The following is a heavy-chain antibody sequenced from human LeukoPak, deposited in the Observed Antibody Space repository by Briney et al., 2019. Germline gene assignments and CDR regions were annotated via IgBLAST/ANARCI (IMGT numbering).Heavy chain of an antibody. Sequence: GGSLRLSCTSSGFTFRTYAVSWFRQAPGKGLECVAFIRSKTFGGTTEYAASVKGRFTISRDDSKSIAYLQMNSLKTEDTAVYYCTRYSGRTDYWGQGTLVSVSS. D-gene: IGHD5-18*01. CDR2: IRSKTFGGTT. CDR3: TRYSGRTDY. V-gene: IGHV3-49*03. J-gene: IGHJ4*02. CDR1: GFTFRTYA.